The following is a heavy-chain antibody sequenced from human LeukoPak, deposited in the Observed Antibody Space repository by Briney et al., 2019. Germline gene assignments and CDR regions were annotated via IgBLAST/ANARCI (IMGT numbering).Heavy chain of an antibody. D-gene: IGHD6-13*01. CDR2: INPNSGGT. Sequence: ASVKVSCKASGYTFTGYYMHWVRQAPGQGLEWMGWINPNSGGTNYAQKFQGRVTMTRDTSISTAYMELSRLRSDDTAVYYCARSRPRGAAAGLFDYWGQGTLVTVSS. CDR3: ARSRPRGAAAGLFDY. CDR1: GYTFTGYY. V-gene: IGHV1-2*02. J-gene: IGHJ4*02.